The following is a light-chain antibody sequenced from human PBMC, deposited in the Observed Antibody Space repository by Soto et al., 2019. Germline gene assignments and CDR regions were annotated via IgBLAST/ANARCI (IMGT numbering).Light chain of an antibody. V-gene: IGKV1-5*03. CDR1: QSISSG. Sequence: DIQMTQSPSTLSASVGDRVTITCRASQSISSGLAWYQQKPGKAPNLLIYNASSLESGVPSRFSGSGSGTEFTLTISSLQPDDFATYYCQQYNSYPLTFGGGTKVEIK. J-gene: IGKJ4*01. CDR3: QQYNSYPLT. CDR2: NAS.